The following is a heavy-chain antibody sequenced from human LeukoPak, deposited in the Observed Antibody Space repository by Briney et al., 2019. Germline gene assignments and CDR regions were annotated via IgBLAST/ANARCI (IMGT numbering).Heavy chain of an antibody. CDR2: INPNSGGT. Sequence: PGASVKVSCKASGYTFTGYYMHWVRQAPGHGLERMGWINPNSGGTNYAQKFQGRVTMTRDTSISTAYMDLSRLRSDDTAVYYCASYSGSYSSDLDYWGQGTLVTVSS. J-gene: IGHJ4*02. CDR3: ASYSGSYSSDLDY. D-gene: IGHD1-26*01. V-gene: IGHV1-2*02. CDR1: GYTFTGYY.